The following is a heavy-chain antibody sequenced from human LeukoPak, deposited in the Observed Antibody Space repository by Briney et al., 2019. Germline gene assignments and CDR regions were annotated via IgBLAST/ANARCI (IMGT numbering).Heavy chain of an antibody. CDR3: AKSDCGGDRYLLDY. CDR1: GFTVTSYA. J-gene: IGHJ4*02. Sequence: GGSLRLSCAASGFTVTSYAMRWVRQTPEKGLEWVSSISSGGDITHHADSVMGRFTISRDISKNTLYLEMNSLRAEDTAVYYCAKSDCGGDRYLLDYWGQGTLVTVSS. CDR2: ISSGGDIT. D-gene: IGHD2-21*02. V-gene: IGHV3-23*01.